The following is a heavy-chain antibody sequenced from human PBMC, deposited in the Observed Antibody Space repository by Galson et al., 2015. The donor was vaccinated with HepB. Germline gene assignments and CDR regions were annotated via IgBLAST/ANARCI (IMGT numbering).Heavy chain of an antibody. CDR3: ARDRRGLLWFGELSYYYGMDV. CDR1: GDSASSNSAA. Sequence: CAISGDSASSNSAAWNWIRQSPSRGLEWLGRTYYRSKWYNDYAVSVKSRITINPDTSKNQFSLQLNSVTPEDTAVYYCARDRRGLLWFGELSYYYGMDVWGQGTTVTVSS. J-gene: IGHJ6*02. CDR2: TYYRSKWYN. V-gene: IGHV6-1*01. D-gene: IGHD3-10*01.